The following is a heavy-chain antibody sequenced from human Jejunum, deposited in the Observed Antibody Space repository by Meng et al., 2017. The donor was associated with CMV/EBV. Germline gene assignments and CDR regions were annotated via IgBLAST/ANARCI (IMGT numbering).Heavy chain of an antibody. J-gene: IGHJ4*02. CDR3: ARWSGTYYDY. D-gene: IGHD1-26*01. CDR2: LYSSSIT. CDR1: GLTFSNNY. V-gene: IGHV3-66*01. Sequence: VERVGLRGNWVQPGDSLRLSVASSGLTFSNNYMSWLRQAPGKGLEWVSILYSSSITYYADSVKVRFTISRDNSKNTLYFQMNTLRAEDTAVYYCARWSGTYYDYWGQGTLVTVSS.